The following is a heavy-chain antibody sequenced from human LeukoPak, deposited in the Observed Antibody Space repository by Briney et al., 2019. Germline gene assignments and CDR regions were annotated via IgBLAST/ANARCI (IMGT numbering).Heavy chain of an antibody. CDR2: SIPIYGIA. CDR1: GCTFSSCA. J-gene: IGHJ4*02. V-gene: IGHV1-69*04. Sequence: SVKVSCRASGCTFSSCAISWVRQAPGQGLEGMGRSIPIYGIANHEQKSQGRVTITADKPTSTAYMELSTLRSEDTAVYYCATHGNWTYFDSRGQGKLVTVSS. D-gene: IGHD1-1*01. CDR3: ATHGNWTYFDS.